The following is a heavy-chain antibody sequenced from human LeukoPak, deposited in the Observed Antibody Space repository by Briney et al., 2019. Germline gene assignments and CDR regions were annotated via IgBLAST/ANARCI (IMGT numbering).Heavy chain of an antibody. CDR1: GYTLTSYG. J-gene: IGHJ4*02. Sequence: GASVKVSCEASGYTLTSYGINWMRQAPGQGLEWMGRIIPILGIANYAQKFQGRVTITADKSTSTAYMELSSLRSEDTAVYYCARDEAGYSSGWGQGTLVTVSS. D-gene: IGHD6-19*01. CDR3: ARDEAGYSSG. V-gene: IGHV1-69*04. CDR2: IIPILGIA.